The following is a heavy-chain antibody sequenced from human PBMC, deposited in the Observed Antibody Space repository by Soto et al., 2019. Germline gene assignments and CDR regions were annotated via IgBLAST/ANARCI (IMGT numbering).Heavy chain of an antibody. D-gene: IGHD3-3*01. CDR3: AKKTEYDFWSGSPHVDY. CDR2: ISGSGGST. CDR1: GFTFSSYA. V-gene: IGHV3-23*01. Sequence: GESLRLSCAASGFTFSSYAMSWVRQAPGKGLEWVSAISGSGGSTYYADSVKGRFTISRDNSKNTLYLQMNSLRAEDTAVYYCAKKTEYDFWSGSPHVDYWGQGTLVTVSS. J-gene: IGHJ4*02.